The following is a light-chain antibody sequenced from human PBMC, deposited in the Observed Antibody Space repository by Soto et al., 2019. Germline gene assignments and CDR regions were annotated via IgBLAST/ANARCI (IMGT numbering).Light chain of an antibody. J-gene: IGKJ5*01. Sequence: DIQMTQSPSTLSASVGDRVTITCRASQSINNLLAWYQQKPGRAPTLLIYKASTLKSGVPSRFSGSGSGTEFSLTISSLQPDDSATFYCQHYSAYPLTFGQVTRLEIK. CDR3: QHYSAYPLT. V-gene: IGKV1-5*03. CDR2: KAS. CDR1: QSINNL.